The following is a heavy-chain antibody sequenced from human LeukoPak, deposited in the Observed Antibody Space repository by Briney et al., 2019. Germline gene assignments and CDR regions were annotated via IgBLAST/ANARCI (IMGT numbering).Heavy chain of an antibody. Sequence: GGSLRLSCAASGFTFDDYAMHWVRQAPGKGLEWVSGISWNSGSIGYADSVKGRFTISRDNAKNSLYLQMNSLRAEDTALYYCAKDCEVTTYLQHLGAYGMDVWGQGTTVTVSS. CDR3: AKDCEVTTYLQHLGAYGMDV. CDR1: GFTFDDYA. J-gene: IGHJ6*02. V-gene: IGHV3-9*01. CDR2: ISWNSGSI. D-gene: IGHD4-17*01.